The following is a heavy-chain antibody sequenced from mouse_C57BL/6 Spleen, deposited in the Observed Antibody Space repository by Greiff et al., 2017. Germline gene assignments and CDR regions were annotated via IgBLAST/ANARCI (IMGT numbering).Heavy chain of an antibody. CDR1: GYAFSSYW. Sequence: QVHVKQSGAELVKPGASVKISCKASGYAFSSYWMNWVKQRPGKGLEWIGQIYPGDGDTNYNGKFKGKATLTADKSSSTAYMQRSSLTSEDSAVYFCASRTAQATRMDYWGQGTSVTVSS. D-gene: IGHD3-2*02. V-gene: IGHV1-80*01. J-gene: IGHJ4*01. CDR2: IYPGDGDT. CDR3: ASRTAQATRMDY.